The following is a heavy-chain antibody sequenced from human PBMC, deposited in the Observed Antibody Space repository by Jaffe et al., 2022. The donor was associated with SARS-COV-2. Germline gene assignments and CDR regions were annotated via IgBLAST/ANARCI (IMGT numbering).Heavy chain of an antibody. CDR2: IYWDDDK. V-gene: IGHV2-5*02. J-gene: IGHJ6*03. CDR3: AHNGLTYSSSWYPPLSSYYYYYMDV. Sequence: QITLKESGPTLVKPTQTLTLTCTFSGFSLSTSGVGVGWIRQPPGKALEWLALIYWDDDKRYSPSLKSRLTITKDTSKNQVVLTMTNMDPVDTATYYCAHNGLTYSSSWYPPLSSYYYYYMDVWGKGTTVTVSS. D-gene: IGHD6-13*01. CDR1: GFSLSTSGVG.